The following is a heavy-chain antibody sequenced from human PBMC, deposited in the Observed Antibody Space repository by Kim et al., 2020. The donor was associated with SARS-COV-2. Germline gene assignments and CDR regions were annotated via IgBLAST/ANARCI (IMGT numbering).Heavy chain of an antibody. CDR1: GYTFITYT. V-gene: IGHV1-46*01. D-gene: IGHD3-10*01. CDR3: ARAFSRGGSYWFDP. CDR2: IHPSGGAS. Sequence: ASVKVSCKTSGYTFITYTVHWVRQAPGQGLEWMGFIHPSGGASNYAPKFHDRVTMTRDRSTGTVYMELTSLRREDTAIYYCARAFSRGGSYWFDPWGQGTLVTVSS. J-gene: IGHJ5*02.